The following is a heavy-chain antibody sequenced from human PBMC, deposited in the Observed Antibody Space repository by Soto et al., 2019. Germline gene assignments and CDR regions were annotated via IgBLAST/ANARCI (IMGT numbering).Heavy chain of an antibody. CDR2: IDPVYSDD. Sequence: GESLKISCQGSGYIFTKHWSAWVRQKPGKGLEWIGIIDPVYSDDRYSPSFEGQVTISVDKYNHTDFLRWDKLKTSDTATYFRARRALGPSGHYYPYLWFEPWGQGTQVNVSS. CDR1: GYIFTKHW. J-gene: IGHJ5*02. CDR3: ARRALGPSGHYYPYLWFEP. V-gene: IGHV5-51*01. D-gene: IGHD3-22*01.